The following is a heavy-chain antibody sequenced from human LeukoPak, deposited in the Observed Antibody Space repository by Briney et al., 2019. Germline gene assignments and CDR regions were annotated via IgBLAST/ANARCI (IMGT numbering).Heavy chain of an antibody. D-gene: IGHD3-22*01. J-gene: IGHJ6*02. CDR1: GGTFSSYA. V-gene: IGHV1-69*13. CDR2: IIPIFGTA. Sequence: SVKVSCKASGGTFSSYAISWVRQAPGQGLEWMGGIIPIFGTANYAQKFQGRVTVTADESTSTAYMELSSLRAEDTAVYYCAREVVRLHYGMDVWGQGTTVTVSS. CDR3: AREVVRLHYGMDV.